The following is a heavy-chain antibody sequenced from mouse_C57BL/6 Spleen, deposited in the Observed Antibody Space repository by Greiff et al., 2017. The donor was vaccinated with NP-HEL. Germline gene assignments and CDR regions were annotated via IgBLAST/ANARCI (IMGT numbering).Heavy chain of an antibody. D-gene: IGHD1-1*01. J-gene: IGHJ2*01. CDR3: ARVTTVVAHFDD. Sequence: EVQRVESGAELVKPGASVKLSCTASGFNIKDYYMHWVKQRTEQGLEWIGRIDPEDGETKYAPKFQGKATITADTSSNTAYLQLSSLTSEDTAVYYCARVTTVVAHFDDWGQGTTLTVSS. CDR1: GFNIKDYY. V-gene: IGHV14-2*01. CDR2: IDPEDGET.